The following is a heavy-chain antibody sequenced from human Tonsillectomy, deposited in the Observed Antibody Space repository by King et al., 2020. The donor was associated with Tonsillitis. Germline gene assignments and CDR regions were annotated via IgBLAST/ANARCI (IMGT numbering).Heavy chain of an antibody. CDR2: IKSNTDGGTT. J-gene: IGHJ4*02. Sequence: VQLVESGGGLVKPGGSLRLSCAASGFTFSNAWMNWVRQAPGKGLEWVGRIKSNTDGGTTDYAAPVKGRFTISRDDSKNTLYLQMNSLKTEDTAVYYCTTGVYYFDSWGQGTLVTVSS. CDR3: TTGVYYFDS. CDR1: GFTFSNAW. D-gene: IGHD2-8*01. V-gene: IGHV3-15*01.